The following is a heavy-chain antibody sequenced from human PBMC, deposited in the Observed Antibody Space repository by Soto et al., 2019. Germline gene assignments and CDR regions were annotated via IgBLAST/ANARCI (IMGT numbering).Heavy chain of an antibody. CDR1: GFTFSDYY. J-gene: IGHJ4*02. D-gene: IGHD1-1*01. CDR3: ASGNSPFTY. CDR2: IPASDGAV. Sequence: PGGSLRLSCAASGFTFSDYYMSWIRQAPGKGLEWLSYIPASDGAVYYADSVKGRFTISRDNAKNSVYLQMNSLRSEDTAVYYCASGNSPFTYWGQGTLVTVSS. V-gene: IGHV3-11*01.